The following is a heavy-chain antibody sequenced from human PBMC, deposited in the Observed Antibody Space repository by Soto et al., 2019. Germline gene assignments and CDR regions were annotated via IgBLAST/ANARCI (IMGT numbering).Heavy chain of an antibody. CDR1: GFTFSSYA. CDR3: AKDRGRVVVVPAAAFDS. D-gene: IGHD2-2*01. J-gene: IGHJ4*02. CDR2: ISGSSGTT. V-gene: IGHV3-23*01. Sequence: EVQLLESGGGLVQPGGSLRLSRAASGFTFSSYAMNWVRQAPGKGLEWVSGISGSSGTTYHAESVKGRFTISRDNSKDKLYLQMNSLGAEDTAVYYCAKDRGRVVVVPAAAFDSWGQGTLVTVSS.